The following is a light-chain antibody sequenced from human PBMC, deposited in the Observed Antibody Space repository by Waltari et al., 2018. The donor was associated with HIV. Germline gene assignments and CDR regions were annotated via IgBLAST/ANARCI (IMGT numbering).Light chain of an antibody. CDR3: YSYTNSHTRV. CDR2: EVT. J-gene: IGLJ1*01. Sequence: QSALTQPASVSGSPGQSITISCPGTSSDVGGYNFVSWYQQHPGKAPKLVIYEVTNRPSGVSNRFSGSKSGNTASLTISGLQAEDEADYYCYSYTNSHTRVFGTGTKVTVL. V-gene: IGLV2-14*01. CDR1: SSDVGGYNF.